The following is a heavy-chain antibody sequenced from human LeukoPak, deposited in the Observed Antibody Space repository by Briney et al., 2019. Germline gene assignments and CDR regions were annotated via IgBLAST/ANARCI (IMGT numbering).Heavy chain of an antibody. Sequence: GGSLRLSCAASGFTFSSYGMHWVRQAPGKGLEWVAVIWYGGSNKYYAGSVKGRFTISRDNAKNSLYLQMNSLRAEDTALYYCAKRAGLYYFDYWGQGTLVTVSS. CDR2: IWYGGSNK. J-gene: IGHJ4*02. V-gene: IGHV3-33*03. CDR1: GFTFSSYG. D-gene: IGHD6-19*01. CDR3: AKRAGLYYFDY.